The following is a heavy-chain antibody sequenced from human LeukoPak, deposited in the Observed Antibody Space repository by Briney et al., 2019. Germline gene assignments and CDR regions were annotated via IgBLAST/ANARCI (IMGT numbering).Heavy chain of an antibody. Sequence: GGSLRLSCAASGFTFSTYGMSWVRQAPGKGLEWVGRIKSKTDGGTTDYAAPVKGRFTISRDDSKNTLYLQMNSLKTEDTAVYYCTTGRTRDTFDYWGQGTLVTVSS. CDR3: TTGRTRDTFDY. CDR1: GFTFSTYG. CDR2: IKSKTDGGTT. V-gene: IGHV3-15*01. J-gene: IGHJ4*02. D-gene: IGHD5-18*01.